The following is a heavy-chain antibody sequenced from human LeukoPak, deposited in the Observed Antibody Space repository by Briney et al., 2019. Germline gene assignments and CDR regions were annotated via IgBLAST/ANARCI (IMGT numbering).Heavy chain of an antibody. J-gene: IGHJ4*02. CDR3: ARLGDIGSHYYYFLDS. V-gene: IGHV4-34*01. D-gene: IGHD3-22*01. Sequence: PSETLSLTCAVYGGSFSGYYWSWIRQPPGKGLEWIGEINHSGSTNYNPSLKSRVTISVDTSKDQFSLKLSSVTAADTAVYYCARLGDIGSHYYYFLDSWGQGTLVTVSS. CDR2: INHSGST. CDR1: GGSFSGYY.